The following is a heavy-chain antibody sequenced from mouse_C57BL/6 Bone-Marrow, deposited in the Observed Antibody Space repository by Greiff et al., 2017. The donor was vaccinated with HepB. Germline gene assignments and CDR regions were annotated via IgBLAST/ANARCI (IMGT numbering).Heavy chain of an antibody. CDR2: IDPENGDT. D-gene: IGHD1-1*01. J-gene: IGHJ3*01. CDR3: TTWDYYYGSSLFAY. V-gene: IGHV14-4*01. CDR1: GFNIKDDY. Sequence: EVQLVESGAELVRPGASVKLSCTASGFNIKDDYMHWVKQRPEQGLEWIGWIDPENGDTEYASKFQGKATITADTSSNTAYLQLSSLTSEDTAVYYCTTWDYYYGSSLFAYWGQGTLVTVSA.